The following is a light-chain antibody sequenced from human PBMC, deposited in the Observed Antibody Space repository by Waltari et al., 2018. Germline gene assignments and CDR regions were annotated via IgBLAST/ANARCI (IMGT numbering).Light chain of an antibody. V-gene: IGKV3-20*01. CDR1: QSISRY. Sequence: EIVLTQSPGTLSLSPGERATLSCRASQSISRYLAWYQQKPGQAPRLLIYAASSRATGIPDRFSGSGSGTDFSLTISRLEPEDFALYYCQNHERLPAMFGQGTKVEIK. J-gene: IGKJ1*01. CDR2: AAS. CDR3: QNHERLPAM.